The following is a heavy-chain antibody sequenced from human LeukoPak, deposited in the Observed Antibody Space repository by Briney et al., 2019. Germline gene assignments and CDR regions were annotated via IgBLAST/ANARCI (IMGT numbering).Heavy chain of an antibody. D-gene: IGHD5-18*01. J-gene: IGHJ4*02. CDR3: ARHNRRYSYGIPDYDY. Sequence: PSETLSLTCAVYGGSFSGYYWSWIRQPPGKGLEWIGEINHSGSTNYNPSLKSRVTISVDTSKNQFSLKLSSVTAADTAVYYCARHNRRYSYGIPDYDYWGQGTLVTVSS. V-gene: IGHV4-34*01. CDR2: INHSGST. CDR1: GGSFSGYY.